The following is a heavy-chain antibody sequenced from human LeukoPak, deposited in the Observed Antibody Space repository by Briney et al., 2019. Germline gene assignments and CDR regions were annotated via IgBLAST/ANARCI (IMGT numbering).Heavy chain of an antibody. CDR1: GDSINDDDYY. CDR3: ARGYSYGYSWFDP. CDR2: INHSGST. V-gene: IGHV4-34*01. D-gene: IGHD5-18*01. Sequence: SETLSLTCTVSGDSINDDDYYWSWIRQPPGKGLEWIGEINHSGSTNYNPSLKSRVTISVDTSKNQFSLKLSSVTAADTAVYYCARGYSYGYSWFDPWGQGTLVTVSS. J-gene: IGHJ5*02.